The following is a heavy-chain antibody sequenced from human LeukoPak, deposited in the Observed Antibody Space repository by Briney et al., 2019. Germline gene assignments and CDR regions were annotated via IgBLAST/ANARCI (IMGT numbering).Heavy chain of an antibody. CDR3: ARGYYGGNSVWFDP. CDR2: ISSSGSTI. D-gene: IGHD4-23*01. V-gene: IGHV3-48*04. Sequence: GGSLRLSCAASGFTFSSYSMNWVRQAPGKGLEWVSYISSSGSTIYYADSVKGRFTISRDNAKNSLYLQMNSLRADDTAVYYCARGYYGGNSVWFDPWGQGTLVTVSS. CDR1: GFTFSSYS. J-gene: IGHJ5*02.